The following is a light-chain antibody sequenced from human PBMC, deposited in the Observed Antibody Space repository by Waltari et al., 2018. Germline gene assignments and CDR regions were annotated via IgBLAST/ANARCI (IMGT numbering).Light chain of an antibody. V-gene: IGLV2-14*01. CDR1: NSDIGNYNY. CDR3: SSFTSSNSVV. CDR2: EVF. Sequence: QPALTQPASVSGSPGQSITISCTGTNSDIGNYNYVSWYQQHPGKAPKLIIYEVFNRPSGVSNVMCGSKSGNTASLTVSVLQPEDEADYYCSSFTSSNSVVFGGGTKLTIL. J-gene: IGLJ3*02.